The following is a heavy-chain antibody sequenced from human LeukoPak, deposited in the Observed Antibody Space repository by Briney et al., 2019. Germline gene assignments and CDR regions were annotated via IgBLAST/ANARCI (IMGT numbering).Heavy chain of an antibody. V-gene: IGHV4-59*01. CDR2: IYYSGST. J-gene: IGHJ6*01. CDR3: AGEGISYYDIFTGYHYGMDV. CDR1: GGSISSYY. D-gene: IGHD3-9*01. Sequence: SETLSLTCTVSGGSISSYYWSWIRQPPGKGLEWIGYIYYSGSTNYNPSLKSRVNISVDKSKNQFSLKLSSVTAADTAGYYCAGEGISYYDIFTGYHYGMDVWGQGTTGTVSS.